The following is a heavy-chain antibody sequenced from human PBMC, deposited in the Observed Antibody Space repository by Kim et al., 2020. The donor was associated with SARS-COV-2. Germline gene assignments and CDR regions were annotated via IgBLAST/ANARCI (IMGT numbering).Heavy chain of an antibody. CDR1: GGSISSGGYY. CDR2: IYYSGST. J-gene: IGHJ5*02. Sequence: SETLSLTCTVSGGSISSGGYYWSWIRQHPGKGLEWIGYIYYSGSTYYNPSLKSRVTISVDTSKNQFFLKLSSVTAADTAVYYGARDSTYGDWFDPWGQGTLVTVSS. V-gene: IGHV4-31*03. D-gene: IGHD4-17*01. CDR3: ARDSTYGDWFDP.